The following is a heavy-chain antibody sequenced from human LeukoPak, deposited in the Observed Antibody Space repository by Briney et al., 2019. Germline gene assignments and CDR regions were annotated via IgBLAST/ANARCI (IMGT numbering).Heavy chain of an antibody. V-gene: IGHV6-1*01. CDR2: TYYRSKLYN. CDR1: GDSVSSNSAA. D-gene: IGHD3-10*01. Sequence: SQTLSLTCAISGDSVSSNSAAWNWIRQSPSRGLEWLGRTYYRSKLYNDYAVSVKSRITINPDTSKNQFSLQLNSVTPEDTAVYYCAREVRSTYYYGSGSYYKVPYYYYYMDVWGKGTTVTISS. J-gene: IGHJ6*03. CDR3: AREVRSTYYYGSGSYYKVPYYYYYMDV.